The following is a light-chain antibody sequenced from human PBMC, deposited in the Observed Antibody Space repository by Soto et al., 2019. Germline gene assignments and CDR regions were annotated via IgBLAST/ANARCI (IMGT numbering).Light chain of an antibody. Sequence: QSVLTQPPSAAGSPGQSLTISCTGTNSDVGRYKFVSWYQQHPGKAPKLIIYEVTQRPSGVPDRFSASKSGNTASLTVSGLQAEDEADYYRSSYAGSKMGVFGTGTKVTVL. CDR3: SSYAGSKMGV. CDR1: NSDVGRYKF. CDR2: EVT. V-gene: IGLV2-8*01. J-gene: IGLJ1*01.